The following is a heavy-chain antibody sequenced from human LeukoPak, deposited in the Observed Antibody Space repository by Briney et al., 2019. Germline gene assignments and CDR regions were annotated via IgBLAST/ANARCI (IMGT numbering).Heavy chain of an antibody. J-gene: IGHJ4*02. CDR3: AKDSEYSSGGYFDY. D-gene: IGHD6-19*01. V-gene: IGHV3-48*01. CDR1: GFIFSSYN. CDR2: ISGSSSDI. Sequence: GGSLRLSCAGSGFIFSSYNMNWVRQAPGKGLEWVSHISGSSSDIYYADSVRGRFTISRDNAKNSLYLQMNSLRAEDTALYYCAKDSEYSSGGYFDYWGQETLVTVSS.